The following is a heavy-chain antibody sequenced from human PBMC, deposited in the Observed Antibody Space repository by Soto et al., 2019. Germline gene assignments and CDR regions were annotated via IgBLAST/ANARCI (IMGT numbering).Heavy chain of an antibody. V-gene: IGHV4-39*01. J-gene: IGHJ6*02. CDR2: IYYSGST. CDR3: ARHTPNPYNWNDLQYYYYYYGMDV. D-gene: IGHD1-1*01. CDR1: GGSISSSSYY. Sequence: SETLSLTCTVSGGSISSSSYYWGWIRQPPGKGLEWIGSIYYSGSTYYNPSLKSRVTISVDTSKNQFSLKLSSVTAADTAVYYCARHTPNPYNWNDLQYYYYYYGMDVWGQVTTVTVS.